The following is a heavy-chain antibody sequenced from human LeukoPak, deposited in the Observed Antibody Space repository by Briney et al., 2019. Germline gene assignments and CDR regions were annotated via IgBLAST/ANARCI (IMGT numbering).Heavy chain of an antibody. D-gene: IGHD3-3*01. V-gene: IGHV6-1*01. CDR2: TYYRSKWYN. CDR1: GDSVSSNSAA. Sequence: TSQTLSLTCAISGDSVSSNSAAWNWIRQSPSRGLEWLGRTYYRSKWYNDYAVSVKSRITTNPDTSKNQFSLQLNSVTPEDTAVYYCARDREEKGPITIFGVVIDYYYYGMDVWGQGTTVTVSS. J-gene: IGHJ6*02. CDR3: ARDREEKGPITIFGVVIDYYYYGMDV.